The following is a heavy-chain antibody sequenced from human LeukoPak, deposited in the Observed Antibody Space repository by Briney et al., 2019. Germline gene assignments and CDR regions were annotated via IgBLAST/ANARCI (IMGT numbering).Heavy chain of an antibody. CDR3: ARYSSRSRSPFDY. CDR2: INHSGST. V-gene: IGHV4-34*01. J-gene: IGHJ4*02. CDR1: GGSFSGYY. Sequence: SETLSLTCAVYGGSFSGYYWSWIRQPPGKGLEWIGEINHSGSTNYNPSLKSRVTISVDTSKNQFSLKLSSVTAADTAVYYCARYSSRSRSPFDYWGQGTLVTVSS. D-gene: IGHD6-13*01.